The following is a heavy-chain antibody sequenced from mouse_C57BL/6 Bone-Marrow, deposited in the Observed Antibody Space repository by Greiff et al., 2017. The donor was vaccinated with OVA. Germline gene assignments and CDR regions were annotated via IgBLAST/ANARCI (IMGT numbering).Heavy chain of an antibody. CDR2: INPNNGGT. CDR1: GYTFTDYN. CDR3: ARNYGSTTWFAY. V-gene: IGHV1-22*01. J-gene: IGHJ3*01. Sequence: EVQLKESGPELVKPGASVKMSCKASGYTFTDYNMHWVKQSHGKSLEWIGYINPNNGGTSYNQKFKGKATLTVNKSSSTAYMELRSLTSEDSAVYYCARNYGSTTWFAYWGQGTLVTVSA. D-gene: IGHD1-1*01.